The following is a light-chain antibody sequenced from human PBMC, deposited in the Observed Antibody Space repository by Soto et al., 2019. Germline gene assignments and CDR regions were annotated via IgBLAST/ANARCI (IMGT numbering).Light chain of an antibody. J-gene: IGLJ2*01. Sequence: QPVLTQSPSASASLGASVKLTCTLSSAHSSYAIAWLQEQPEKGPRYLMKLNSDGSHSKGDGIPDRFSGSSSGAERYLTISSLQSEDEADYYCQTWDTGIVVFGGGTKLTVL. CDR3: QTWDTGIVV. CDR2: LNSDGSH. CDR1: SAHSSYA. V-gene: IGLV4-69*01.